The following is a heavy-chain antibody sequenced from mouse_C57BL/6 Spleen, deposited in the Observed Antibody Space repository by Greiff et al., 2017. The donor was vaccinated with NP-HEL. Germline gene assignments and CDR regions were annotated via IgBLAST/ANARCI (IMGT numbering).Heavy chain of an antibody. CDR3: ARSGYDYDESLLYAMDY. CDR1: GYTFTSYW. V-gene: IGHV1-55*01. D-gene: IGHD2-4*01. CDR2: IYPGSGST. Sequence: QVQLQQPGAELVKPGASVKMSCKASGYTFTSYWITWVKQRPGQGLEWIGDIYPGSGSTNYNEKFKSKATLTVDTSSSTAYMQLSSLTSEDSALYYCARSGYDYDESLLYAMDYWGQGTSVTVSS. J-gene: IGHJ4*01.